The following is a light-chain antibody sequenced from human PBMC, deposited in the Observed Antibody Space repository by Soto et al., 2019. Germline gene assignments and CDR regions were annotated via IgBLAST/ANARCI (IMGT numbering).Light chain of an antibody. V-gene: IGLV2-14*01. CDR3: GSYTSATTWV. CDR2: RVI. CDR1: SSDVGGYKY. J-gene: IGLJ3*02. Sequence: QSALTQPPSASGSLGQSVTISCTGTSSDVGGYKYVSWYQQFPGKAPKLIIYRVINRPSGISDRFSGSKSGNSASLSISGLQPEDEARYFCGSYTSATTWVFGGGTKLTVL.